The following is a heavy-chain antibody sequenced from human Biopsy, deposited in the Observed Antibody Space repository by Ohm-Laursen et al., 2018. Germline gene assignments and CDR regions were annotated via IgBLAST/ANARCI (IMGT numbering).Heavy chain of an antibody. J-gene: IGHJ5*02. CDR1: GGSTNDYF. CDR2: IYTSGIT. V-gene: IGHV4-4*07. Sequence: TLSLTCSVSGGSTNDYFWSWIRQPAGKGLEWIGQIYTSGITNYNPSLKSRVTMSVDTSKNKFSLRVSSVTAADTAVYYCARDRDRRGWFDPWGQGTLVTVSS. CDR3: ARDRDRRGWFDP. D-gene: IGHD1-14*01.